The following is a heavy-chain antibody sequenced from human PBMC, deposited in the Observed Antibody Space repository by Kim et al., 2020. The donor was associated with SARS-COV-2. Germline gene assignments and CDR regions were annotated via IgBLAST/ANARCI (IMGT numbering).Heavy chain of an antibody. CDR3: ARQKSITMVRGVMNWFDP. CDR2: IYPGDSDT. CDR1: GYSFTSYW. Sequence: GESLKISCKGSGYSFTSYWIGWVRQMPGKGLEWMGIIYPGDSDTRYSPSFQGQVTISADKSISTAYLQWSSLKASDTAMYYCARQKSITMVRGVMNWFDPWGQGTLVTVSS. V-gene: IGHV5-51*01. J-gene: IGHJ5*02. D-gene: IGHD3-10*01.